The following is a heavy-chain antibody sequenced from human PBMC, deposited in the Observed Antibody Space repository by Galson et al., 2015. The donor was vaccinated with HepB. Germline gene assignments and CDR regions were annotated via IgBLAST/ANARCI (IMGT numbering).Heavy chain of an antibody. CDR2: IIPILGIA. CDR1: GGTYSSYA. D-gene: IGHD3-10*01. V-gene: IGHV1-69*04. Sequence: SVKVSCKASGGTYSSYAISWVRQAPGQGLEWMGRIIPILGIANYAQKFQGRVTITADKSTITAYMEVRSLTSEDTAVYYCARVPDRGRSFDPWGQGTLVTVSS. J-gene: IGHJ5*02. CDR3: ARVPDRGRSFDP.